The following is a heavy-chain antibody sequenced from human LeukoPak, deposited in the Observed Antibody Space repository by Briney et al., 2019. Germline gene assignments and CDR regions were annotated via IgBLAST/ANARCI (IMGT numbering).Heavy chain of an antibody. CDR2: IYFSGST. Sequence: PSETLSLTCTVSGGSISSYYWSWIREPPGKGLEWIGYIYFSGSTNYNPSHKSRVTISVDTSKNQFSLKLSSVTAADTAVYYCARLDRAAHDYWGQGTLVTVSS. J-gene: IGHJ4*02. CDR1: GGSISSYY. D-gene: IGHD6-6*01. CDR3: ARLDRAAHDY. V-gene: IGHV4-59*01.